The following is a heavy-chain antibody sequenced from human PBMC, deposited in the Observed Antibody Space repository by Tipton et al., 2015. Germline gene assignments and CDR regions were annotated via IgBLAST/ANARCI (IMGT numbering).Heavy chain of an antibody. CDR3: VKGAWLEY. J-gene: IGHJ4*02. CDR1: GFTFRTNA. V-gene: IGHV3-23*01. D-gene: IGHD2-21*01. Sequence: GSLRLSCAASGFTFRTNAMSCVRQAPGKGLEWVAAIGGSGGPTYYADSVKGRFTFSRDDSKNTLYLQMTSLRAEDTAVYFCVKGAWLEYWGQGTLVTVSS. CDR2: IGGSGGPT.